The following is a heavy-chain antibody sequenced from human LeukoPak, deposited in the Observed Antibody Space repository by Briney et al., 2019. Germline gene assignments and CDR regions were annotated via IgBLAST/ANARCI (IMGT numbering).Heavy chain of an antibody. CDR1: GGSISSSSYS. CDR3: ARLRFDFWSGYTHPYFDY. J-gene: IGHJ4*02. CDR2: IYYSATT. Sequence: PSETLSLTCTVAGGSISSSSYSWGWIRQPPGKGLEWIGSIYYSATTYYNPSLKSRVTISVDTSKIQFSLKLSSVAATDTAVYFCARLRFDFWSGYTHPYFDYWGQGTLVTVSS. V-gene: IGHV4-39*01. D-gene: IGHD3-3*01.